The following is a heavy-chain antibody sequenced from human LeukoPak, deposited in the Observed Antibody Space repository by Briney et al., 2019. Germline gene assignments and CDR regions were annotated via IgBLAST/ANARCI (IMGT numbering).Heavy chain of an antibody. CDR1: GGSISDYY. D-gene: IGHD4-11*01. CDR3: SSLHSNYFDY. CDR2: IFYTGSA. V-gene: IGHV4-59*01. Sequence: SETLSLTCTVSGGSISDYYWSWIRQPPGKGLEWIGYIFYTGSANYNPSLKSRVTTSVDTSKNQFSLKLSSVTAADTAVYYCSSLHSNYFDYWGQRSLVTVSS. J-gene: IGHJ4*02.